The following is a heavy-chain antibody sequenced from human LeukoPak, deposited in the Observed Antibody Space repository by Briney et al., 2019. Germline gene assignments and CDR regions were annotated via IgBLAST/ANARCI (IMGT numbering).Heavy chain of an antibody. V-gene: IGHV1-46*01. CDR1: GYTFTSYY. CDR2: INPSGGSR. D-gene: IGHD2-15*01. CDR3: ARDKGPYCSGGSCPYYYYYGMDV. J-gene: IGHJ6*02. Sequence: GASVKVSCKASGYTFTSYYMHRVRLAPAQGLEWMGIINPSGGSRTYEQKSQGRVTMTRDTSTSTVYMELSSPRSEDTAVYYCARDKGPYCSGGSCPYYYYYGMDVWGQGTTVTVSS.